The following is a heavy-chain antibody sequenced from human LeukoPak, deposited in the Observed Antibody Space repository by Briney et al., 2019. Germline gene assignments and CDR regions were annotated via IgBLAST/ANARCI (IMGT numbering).Heavy chain of an antibody. CDR2: IYHSGNT. Sequence: SETLSLTCTVSGGSISIDNYHWAWLRQPPGKGVEWIGSIYHSGNTYYNPSLESRVTISVDTSKNQFSLKMSSVTAADTAVYYCARLVVVAATGLEGFDYWGQGTLVIVSS. J-gene: IGHJ4*02. D-gene: IGHD2-15*01. CDR1: GGSISIDNYH. V-gene: IGHV4-39*07. CDR3: ARLVVVAATGLEGFDY.